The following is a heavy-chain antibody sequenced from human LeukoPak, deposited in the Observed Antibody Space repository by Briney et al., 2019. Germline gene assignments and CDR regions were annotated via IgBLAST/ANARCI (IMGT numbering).Heavy chain of an antibody. Sequence: SETLSLTCTVSGGSLSSYYWSWIRQPPGKGREWVGYIYYSGSTNYNPSLKSRVTISVDTSKNQFSRKLSSVTAADTAVYYCARLRGQIPKRYYFDYWGQGTLVTVSS. CDR1: GGSLSSYY. D-gene: IGHD4/OR15-4a*01. CDR2: IYYSGST. V-gene: IGHV4-59*01. J-gene: IGHJ4*02. CDR3: ARLRGQIPKRYYFDY.